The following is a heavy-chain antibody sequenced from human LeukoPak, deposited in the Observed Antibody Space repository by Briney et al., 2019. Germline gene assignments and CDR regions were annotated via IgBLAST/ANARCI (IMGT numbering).Heavy chain of an antibody. Sequence: GGSLRLSCAASGFTFSSYAMSWVRQAPGKGLEWVSAISGSGGSTYYADSVKGRFTISRDNSKNTPYLQMNSLRDRDRAVYYCAKDYSGSYDAFDIWGQGTMVTVSS. J-gene: IGHJ3*02. V-gene: IGHV3-23*01. D-gene: IGHD3-10*01. CDR2: ISGSGGST. CDR1: GFTFSSYA. CDR3: AKDYSGSYDAFDI.